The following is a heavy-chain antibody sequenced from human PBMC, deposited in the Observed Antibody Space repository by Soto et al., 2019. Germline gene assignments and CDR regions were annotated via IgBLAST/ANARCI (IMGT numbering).Heavy chain of an antibody. J-gene: IGHJ6*02. Sequence: GESLKISCKGSGYSFTSYWISWVRQMPGKGLEWMGRIDPSDSYTNYSPSFQGHVTISADKSISTAYLQWSSLKASDTAMYYCARPNCSGGSCYSYYYYGMDVWGQGTTVTVSS. CDR2: IDPSDSYT. D-gene: IGHD2-15*01. V-gene: IGHV5-10-1*01. CDR3: ARPNCSGGSCYSYYYYGMDV. CDR1: GYSFTSYW.